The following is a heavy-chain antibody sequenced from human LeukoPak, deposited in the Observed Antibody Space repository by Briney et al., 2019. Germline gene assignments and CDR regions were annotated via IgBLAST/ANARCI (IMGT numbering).Heavy chain of an antibody. J-gene: IGHJ4*02. CDR2: TSYDGSSE. V-gene: IGHV3-30-3*01. CDR1: GLTFSDYV. Sequence: PGGSLRLSCAASGLTFSDYVLYWVRQAPGKGLEWAAVTSYDGSSEYYTDSVKGRFTVSRDNSRSTLYLQMNSLRVEDTGVYYCARALSQGAGAAVPSAPIDYWGQGTLVTVSS. CDR3: ARALSQGAGAAVPSAPIDY. D-gene: IGHD2-2*01.